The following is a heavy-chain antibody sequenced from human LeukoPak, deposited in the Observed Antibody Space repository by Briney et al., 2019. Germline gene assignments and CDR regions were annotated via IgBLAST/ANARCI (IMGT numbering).Heavy chain of an antibody. V-gene: IGHV3-33*01. J-gene: IGHJ6*02. D-gene: IGHD3-3*01. CDR3: ARWSGMTYYYGMDV. CDR1: GFTFSSYG. CDR2: IWYDGSNK. Sequence: GGSLRLSCAASGFTFSSYGMHWVRQAPGKGLEWVAVIWYDGSNKYYADSVKGRFTISRDNSKNTLYLQMNSLRAEDTAVYYCARWSGMTYYYGMDVWGQGTMVTVSS.